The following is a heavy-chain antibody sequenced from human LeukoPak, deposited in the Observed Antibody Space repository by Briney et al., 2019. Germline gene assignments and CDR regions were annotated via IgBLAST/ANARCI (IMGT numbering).Heavy chain of an antibody. V-gene: IGHV4-31*03. CDR1: GGSISSGGYY. D-gene: IGHD2-15*01. CDR2: IHYSGST. Sequence: SETLSLTCTVSGGSISSGGYYWSWIRQHPGKGLEWIGYIHYSGSTYYNPSLKSRVTISVDMSKNQFSLKLSSMTVADTAVYYCARVNCSGGSCYRLWYFDLWGRGTLVTVSP. J-gene: IGHJ2*01. CDR3: ARVNCSGGSCYRLWYFDL.